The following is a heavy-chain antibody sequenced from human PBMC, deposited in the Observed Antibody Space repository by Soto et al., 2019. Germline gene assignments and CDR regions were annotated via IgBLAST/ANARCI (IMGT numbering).Heavy chain of an antibody. V-gene: IGHV4-30-2*01. J-gene: IGHJ4*02. D-gene: IGHD4-17*01. CDR2: IYHSGST. CDR1: GGSISSGGYS. CDR3: ARGLLSGDYVSRYFDY. Sequence: PSETLSLTCAVSGGSISSGGYSWSWIRQPPGKGLEWIGYIYHSGSTYYNPSLKSRVTISVDRSKNQFSLKLSSVTAADTAVYYCARGLLSGDYVSRYFDYWGQGTLVTVSS.